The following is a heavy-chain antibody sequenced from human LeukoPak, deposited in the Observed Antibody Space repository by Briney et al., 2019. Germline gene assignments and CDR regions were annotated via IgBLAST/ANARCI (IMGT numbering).Heavy chain of an antibody. CDR1: GYTFTGYY. CDR2: INPNSGGT. CDR3: ARGLVRGYSGYVYFDY. V-gene: IGHV1-2*02. J-gene: IGHJ4*02. Sequence: ASVKVSCKASGYTFTGYYMHWVRQAPGQGLEWMGWINPNSGGTNYAQEFQGRVTMTRDTSISTAYMELSRLRSDDTAVYYCARGLVRGYSGYVYFDYWGQGTLVTVSS. D-gene: IGHD5-12*01.